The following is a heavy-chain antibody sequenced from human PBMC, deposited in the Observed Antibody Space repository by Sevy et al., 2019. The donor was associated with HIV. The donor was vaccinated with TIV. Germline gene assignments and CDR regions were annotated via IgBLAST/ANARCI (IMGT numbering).Heavy chain of an antibody. Sequence: GGSLRLTCAASGFTFSSYEMTWVRQAPGKGLEWISSISSSGTTIYYGDSVEGRFTISRDNPKNSLYLQMNSLRAEDTAFYYCARKGGPYDIGFDPWSQGTLVTVSS. D-gene: IGHD3-22*01. CDR3: ARKGGPYDIGFDP. J-gene: IGHJ5*02. CDR2: ISSSGTTI. V-gene: IGHV3-48*03. CDR1: GFTFSSYE.